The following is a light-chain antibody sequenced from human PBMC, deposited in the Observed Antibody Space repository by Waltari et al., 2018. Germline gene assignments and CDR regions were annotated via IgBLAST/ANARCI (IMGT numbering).Light chain of an antibody. CDR2: DDS. Sequence: SFVLTQPPSVSVAPGQTARITCGAKNIGRKNVHWYQQKSGQAPVLVVYDDSDRPSGIPERFSGSNSGNTATLTISRVEAGDEADFYCQVWDIDSDHPVFGTGTTVTVL. CDR1: NIGRKN. CDR3: QVWDIDSDHPV. V-gene: IGLV3-21*02. J-gene: IGLJ1*01.